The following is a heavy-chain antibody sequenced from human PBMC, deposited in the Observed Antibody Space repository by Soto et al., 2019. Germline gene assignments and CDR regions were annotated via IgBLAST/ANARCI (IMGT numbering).Heavy chain of an antibody. CDR1: GFTFSSYG. Sequence: QVQLVESGGGVVQPGRSLRLSCAASGFTFSSYGMHWVRQAPGKGLEWVAVISYDGSNKYYADSVKGRFTISRDNSKNTLYLQMNSLRAEDTAVHYCAKDPGGVGWFDPWGQGTLVTVSS. D-gene: IGHD2-8*01. CDR3: AKDPGGVGWFDP. CDR2: ISYDGSNK. V-gene: IGHV3-30*18. J-gene: IGHJ5*02.